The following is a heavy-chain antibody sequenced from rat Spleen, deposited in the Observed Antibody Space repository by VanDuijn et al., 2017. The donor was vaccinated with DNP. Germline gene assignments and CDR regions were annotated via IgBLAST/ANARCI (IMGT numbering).Heavy chain of an antibody. J-gene: IGHJ4*01. CDR3: ARSLATVAPTGAMDA. V-gene: IGHV2-27*01. D-gene: IGHD1-3*01. Sequence: QVQLKESGPGLVQPSQTLSLTCTISGFSLTSYHVHWVRQPPGKGLEWMGRVQSGGGTDYNSGLKSRLSISRDTSKSQVFLKRNSVQTEDTARYFCARSLATVAPTGAMDAWGQGTSVTVSS. CDR2: VQSGGGT. CDR1: GFSLTSYH.